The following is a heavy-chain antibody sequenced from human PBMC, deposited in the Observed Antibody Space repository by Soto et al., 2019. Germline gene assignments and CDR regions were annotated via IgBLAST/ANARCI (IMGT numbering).Heavy chain of an antibody. V-gene: IGHV1-69*13. J-gene: IGHJ6*02. CDR1: GGTFSSYA. CDR2: IIPIFGTA. CDR3: AREARAVQLIAARYYYYYGMDV. D-gene: IGHD6-6*01. Sequence: GASVKVSFKASGGTFSSYAISWVRQAPGQGLEWMGGIIPIFGTANYAQKFQGRVTITADESTSTAYMELSSLRSEDTAVYYCAREARAVQLIAARYYYYYGMDVWGQGTTVTVSS.